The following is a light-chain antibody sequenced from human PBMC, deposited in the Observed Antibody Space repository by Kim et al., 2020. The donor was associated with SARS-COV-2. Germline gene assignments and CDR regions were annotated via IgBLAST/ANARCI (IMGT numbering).Light chain of an antibody. CDR3: QQYNDRPPWT. V-gene: IGKV3-15*01. J-gene: IGKJ1*01. CDR1: QNIRSN. Sequence: EMVMTQSPATLSVSPGDRATLSCRTSQNIRSNLAWYQQRPGQPPRLLIYGASTRATGVPARFSGSGSGAEFTLTISSLQSEDFAVYFCQQYNDRPPWTFGRGTKLEI. CDR2: GAS.